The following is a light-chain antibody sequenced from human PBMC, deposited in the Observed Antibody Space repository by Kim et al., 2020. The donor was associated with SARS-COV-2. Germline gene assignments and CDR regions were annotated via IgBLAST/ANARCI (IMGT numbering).Light chain of an antibody. CDR3: CSYVGSFTYV. CDR1: SSDVGGYNY. J-gene: IGLJ1*01. V-gene: IGLV2-11*01. CDR2: DVS. Sequence: QSALTQPRSVSGSPGQSVAISCTGTSSDVGGYNYVSWYQQHPGKAPKLIIYDVSKRPSGVPDRFSGSKSGYTASLTISELQAEDEADYYCCSYVGSFTYVFGTGTKVTVL.